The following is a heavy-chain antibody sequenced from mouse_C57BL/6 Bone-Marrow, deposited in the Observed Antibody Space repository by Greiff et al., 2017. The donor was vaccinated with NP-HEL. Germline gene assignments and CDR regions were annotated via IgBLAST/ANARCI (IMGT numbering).Heavy chain of an antibody. CDR3: ARALWLRRAY. CDR1: GFTFSSYA. CDR2: ISDGGSYT. J-gene: IGHJ3*01. D-gene: IGHD2-2*01. Sequence: EVKLQESGGGLVKPGGSLKLSCAASGFTFSSYAMSWVRQTPEKRLEWVATISDGGSYTYYPDNVKGRFTISRDNAKNNLYLQMSHLKSEDTAMYYCARALWLRRAYWGQGTLVTVSA. V-gene: IGHV5-4*03.